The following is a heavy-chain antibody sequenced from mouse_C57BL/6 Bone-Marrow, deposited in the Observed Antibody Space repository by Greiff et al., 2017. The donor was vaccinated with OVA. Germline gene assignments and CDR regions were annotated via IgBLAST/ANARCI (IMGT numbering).Heavy chain of an antibody. J-gene: IGHJ4*01. CDR1: GFTFSSYG. D-gene: IGHD1-1*01. Sequence: EVQGVESGEDLVKPGGSLKLSCAASGFTFSSYGMSWVRQTPDKRLEWVATISSGGSYTYYPDSVKGRFTISRDNAKNTLYLQMSSLKSEDTAMYYCARQFITTVVATFYYAMDYWGQGTSVTVSS. CDR3: ARQFITTVVATFYYAMDY. V-gene: IGHV5-6*01. CDR2: ISSGGSYT.